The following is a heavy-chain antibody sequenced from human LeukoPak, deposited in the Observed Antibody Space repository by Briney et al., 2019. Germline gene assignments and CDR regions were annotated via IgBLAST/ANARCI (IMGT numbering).Heavy chain of an antibody. J-gene: IGHJ4*02. V-gene: IGHV3-11*06. Sequence: GGSLRLSCAASGFTLSDYYMSWLPQAPGKALEWLSYISSSSSYTNYADSVKGRFTMSRDNAKNSLYLQMNSLRAEDTAVYYCARGERLGPDYWGQGTLVTVSS. CDR1: GFTLSDYY. CDR2: ISSSSSYT. CDR3: ARGERLGPDY. D-gene: IGHD6-19*01.